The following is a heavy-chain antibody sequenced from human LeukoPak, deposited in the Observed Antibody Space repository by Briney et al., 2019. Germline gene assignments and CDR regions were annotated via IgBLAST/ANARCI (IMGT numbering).Heavy chain of an antibody. J-gene: IGHJ1*01. V-gene: IGHV4-59*08. CDR3: ARHYYSGWYTPAEYFQH. CDR1: GGSISSYY. CDR2: IYYSGST. Sequence: SETLSLTCTVSGGSISSYYWSWIRQPPGKGLEWIGYIYYSGSTNYNPSLKSRVTISVDTSKNQFSLKLSSVTAADTAVYYCARHYYSGWYTPAEYFQHWGQGTLVTVSS. D-gene: IGHD6-19*01.